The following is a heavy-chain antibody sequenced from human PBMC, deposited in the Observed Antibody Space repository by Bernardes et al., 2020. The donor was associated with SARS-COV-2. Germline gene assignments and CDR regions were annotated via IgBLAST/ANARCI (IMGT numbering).Heavy chain of an antibody. J-gene: IGHJ4*02. CDR2: INGDGSST. D-gene: IGHD1-26*01. CDR1: GFTLSIYW. Sequence: WGSLRPSFASSGFTLSIYWMQWVRQAPGKGLVWVSRINGDGSSTRYADSVKGRFTISRDNAKNTLFLQLDSLRAEDAAVYYCARESSLGGTYFVDYWGQGTLLTVSS. V-gene: IGHV3-74*01. CDR3: ARESSLGGTYFVDY.